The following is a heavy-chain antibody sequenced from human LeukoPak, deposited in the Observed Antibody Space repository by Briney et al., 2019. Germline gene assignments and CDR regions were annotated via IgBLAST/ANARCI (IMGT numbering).Heavy chain of an antibody. CDR2: VYFDGGT. V-gene: IGHV4-39*07. CDR1: GGSVTSGTYH. J-gene: IGHJ5*02. CDR3: ARDHYYDGRGRFDP. Sequence: PSETLSLTCSVSGGSVTSGTYHWGWIRQPPGKGLEWIGSVYFDGGTRYKPSLQSRVTISVDTSKNQFSLRLSSVTAADTALYYCARDHYYDGRGRFDPWGQGTLVTVSS. D-gene: IGHD3-16*01.